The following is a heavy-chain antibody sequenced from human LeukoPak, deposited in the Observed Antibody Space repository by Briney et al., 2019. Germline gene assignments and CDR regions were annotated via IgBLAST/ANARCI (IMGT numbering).Heavy chain of an antibody. D-gene: IGHD2-2*01. CDR3: AKSPLYCSSTSCYRTWFDP. CDR2: ISPSGGST. J-gene: IGHJ5*02. CDR1: GFTFSSYA. Sequence: PGGSLRLSCAASGFTFSSYAMSWVRQAPGKGLEWVSAISPSGGSTYYADSVKGRFTISRDNSKNTLYLQMNSLRAEDTAVYYCAKSPLYCSSTSCYRTWFDPWSQGTLVTVSS. V-gene: IGHV3-23*01.